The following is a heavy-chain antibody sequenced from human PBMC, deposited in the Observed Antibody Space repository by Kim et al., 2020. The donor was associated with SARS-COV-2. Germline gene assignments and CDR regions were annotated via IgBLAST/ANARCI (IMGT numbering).Heavy chain of an antibody. J-gene: IGHJ3*02. D-gene: IGHD2-15*01. Sequence: GGSLRLSCVASGISFRDYNIYWVRQVPGKGLEWVAVIWLHGNDADYADSVKGRSTFSRDNSKSTVWLQIDGLRVEDTAVYYCTTLTRGGYNAFEIWGQGTMVTVSS. V-gene: IGHV3-33*07. CDR1: GISFRDYN. CDR2: IWLHGNDA. CDR3: TTLTRGGYNAFEI.